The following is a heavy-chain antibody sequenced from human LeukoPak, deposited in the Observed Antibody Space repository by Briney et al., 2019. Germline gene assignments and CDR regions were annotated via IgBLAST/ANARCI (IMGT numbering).Heavy chain of an antibody. CDR2: IYHSGTT. Sequence: SETLSLTCNVFDYSITSGYFWGWMRQPPGKGLEWIGTIYHSGTTYYNPSLKSRITISVDTSKNQFSLKVNSVTAADTAIYFCVRMNCSGGKCYLARYWGQGTLVTVSS. CDR1: DYSITSGYF. D-gene: IGHD2-15*01. CDR3: VRMNCSGGKCYLARY. J-gene: IGHJ4*02. V-gene: IGHV4-38-2*02.